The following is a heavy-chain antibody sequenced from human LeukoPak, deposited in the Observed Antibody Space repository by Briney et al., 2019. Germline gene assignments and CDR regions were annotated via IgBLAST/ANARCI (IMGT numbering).Heavy chain of an antibody. V-gene: IGHV1-18*01. CDR3: ARDGYDFWSGQSAGYAFDI. CDR1: GYTFTSYG. D-gene: IGHD3-3*01. J-gene: IGHJ3*02. Sequence: ASVKVSCKASGYTFTSYGISWVRQAPGQGLEWMGWISAYNGNTNYAQKLQGRVTMTTDTSTSTAYMELRSLRSDDTAVYYCARDGYDFWSGQSAGYAFDIWGQGTMVTVSS. CDR2: ISAYNGNT.